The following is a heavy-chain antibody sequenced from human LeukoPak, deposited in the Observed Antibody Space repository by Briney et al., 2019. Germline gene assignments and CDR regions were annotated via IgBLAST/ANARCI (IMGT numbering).Heavy chain of an antibody. V-gene: IGHV3-33*01. Sequence: PGGSLRLSCAASGFTFSSYGMHWVRQAPGKGLEWVAVIWYDGSNKYYADSVKGRFTISRDNSKNTLYLQMNSLRAEDTAVYYCAGDHSSGWYSDYFDYWGQGTLVTVSS. CDR3: AGDHSSGWYSDYFDY. CDR2: IWYDGSNK. D-gene: IGHD6-19*01. CDR1: GFTFSSYG. J-gene: IGHJ4*02.